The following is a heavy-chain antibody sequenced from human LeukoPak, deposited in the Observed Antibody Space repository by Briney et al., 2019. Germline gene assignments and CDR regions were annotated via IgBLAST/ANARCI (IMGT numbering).Heavy chain of an antibody. Sequence: SGRSLRLSCAASGFTLSSYGMHWVRQAPGKGLEWVAFIRYDGSNKYYADSVKGRFTISRDNSKNTLYLQMNSLRAEDTAVYYCARDRFPRAYSSSPIDGFDPWGQGTLVTVSS. V-gene: IGHV3-30*02. J-gene: IGHJ5*02. CDR1: GFTLSSYG. D-gene: IGHD6-6*01. CDR2: IRYDGSNK. CDR3: ARDRFPRAYSSSPIDGFDP.